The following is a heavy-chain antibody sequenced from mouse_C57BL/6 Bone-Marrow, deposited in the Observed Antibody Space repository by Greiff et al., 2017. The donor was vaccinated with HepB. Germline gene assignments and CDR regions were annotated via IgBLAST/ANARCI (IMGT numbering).Heavy chain of an antibody. D-gene: IGHD1-1*01. Sequence: QVQLQQPGAELVKPGASVKLSCKASGYTFTSYWMQWVKQRPGQGLEWIGEIDPSDSYTNYKQKFKGKATLTVDTSSSTAYMQLSSLTSEDSAVYYCARRHYYGSSYVYFDVWGTGTTVTVSS. J-gene: IGHJ1*03. V-gene: IGHV1-50*01. CDR2: IDPSDSYT. CDR1: GYTFTSYW. CDR3: ARRHYYGSSYVYFDV.